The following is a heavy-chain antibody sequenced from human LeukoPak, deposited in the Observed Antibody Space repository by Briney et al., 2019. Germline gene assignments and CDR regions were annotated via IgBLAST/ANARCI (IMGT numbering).Heavy chain of an antibody. CDR1: GGSISSSSYY. CDR3: ARDLGTISGESAFDI. Sequence: PSETLSLTCTVSGGSISSSSYYWGWIRQPPGKGLEWIGSIYYSGSTYYNPSLKSRVTISVDTSKNQFSLKLSSVTAADTAVYYCARDLGTISGESAFDIWGQGTMVTVSS. CDR2: IYYSGST. V-gene: IGHV4-39*07. J-gene: IGHJ3*02. D-gene: IGHD1-26*01.